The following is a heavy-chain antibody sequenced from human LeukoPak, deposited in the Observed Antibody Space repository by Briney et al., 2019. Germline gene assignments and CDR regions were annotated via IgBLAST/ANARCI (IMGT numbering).Heavy chain of an antibody. J-gene: IGHJ6*03. CDR3: AMHLTSHSYIFYFMDV. V-gene: IGHV3-23*01. D-gene: IGHD2-2*01. CDR2: LSGSGGAT. CDR1: QFTLSRFA. Sequence: GESLRLSCEASQFTLSRFAMSWIPQPPGTGLEWVSTLSGSGGATYYADSVKGRFTTSRDNSKDTLYLQMDNLRADDTAVYYCAMHLTSHSYIFYFMDVWGKGTSVIVSS.